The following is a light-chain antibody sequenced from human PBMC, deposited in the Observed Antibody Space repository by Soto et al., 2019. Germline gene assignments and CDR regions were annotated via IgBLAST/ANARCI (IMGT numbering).Light chain of an antibody. CDR1: SSNIGAGYD. CDR3: ATWDDRLNGYV. J-gene: IGLJ1*01. V-gene: IGLV1-40*01. Sequence: SVLTQPPSVSGAPGQRVTISCTGSSSNIGAGYDVHWYQQLPGTAPKLLIYGNSNRPSGVPDRFSGSRSGTSASLAISGLQSEDEADYYCATWDDRLNGYVFGSGTKVTVL. CDR2: GNS.